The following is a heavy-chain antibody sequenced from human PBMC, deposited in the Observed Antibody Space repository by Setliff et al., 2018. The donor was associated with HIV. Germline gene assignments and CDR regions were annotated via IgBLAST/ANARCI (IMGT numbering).Heavy chain of an antibody. Sequence: ASVKVSCKASGYTFTSYYMHWVRQAPGQGLEWMGIINPSGGSTSYAQKFQGRVTMTRDTSTNTVYMEVSSLTSEDTAVYYCAREGGTTEGNIVIVTAPFFYLDVWGRGTLVTVSS. V-gene: IGHV1-46*01. J-gene: IGHJ2*01. CDR1: GYTFTSYY. CDR3: AREGGTTEGNIVIVTAPFFYLDV. D-gene: IGHD2-21*02. CDR2: INPSGGST.